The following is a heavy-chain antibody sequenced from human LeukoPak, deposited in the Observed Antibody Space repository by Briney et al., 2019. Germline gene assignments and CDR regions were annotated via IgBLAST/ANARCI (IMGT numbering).Heavy chain of an antibody. CDR2: IYTSGST. D-gene: IGHD6-19*01. J-gene: IGHJ3*02. CDR3: ARDPISSGSDAFDI. CDR1: GGSISSGSYY. Sequence: PSETLSLACTVSGGSISSGSYYWSWIRQPAGKGLEWIGRIYTSGSTNYNLSLKSRVTISVDTSKNQFSLKLSSVTAADTAVYYCARDPISSGSDAFDIWGQGTMVTVSS. V-gene: IGHV4-61*02.